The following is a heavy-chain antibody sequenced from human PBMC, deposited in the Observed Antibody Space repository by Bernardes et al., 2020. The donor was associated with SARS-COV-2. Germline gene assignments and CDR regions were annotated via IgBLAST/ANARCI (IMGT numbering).Heavy chain of an antibody. CDR1: GYIFTSYG. Sequence: ASVKVSCKASGYIFTSYGITWVRQAPGQGLEWMGWISAYNGDTNYAQKFQGRVTMTTDTSTSTAYMELRILRSDDTAVYYCARGGSTVTVFYWGQGTLVTVSS. CDR3: ARGGSTVTVFY. V-gene: IGHV1-18*01. D-gene: IGHD4-17*01. CDR2: ISAYNGDT. J-gene: IGHJ4*02.